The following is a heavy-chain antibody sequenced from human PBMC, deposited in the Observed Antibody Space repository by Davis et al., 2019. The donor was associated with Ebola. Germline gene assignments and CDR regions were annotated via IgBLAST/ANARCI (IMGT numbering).Heavy chain of an antibody. CDR1: GFTFSSYW. CDR3: ARYFGSYVDY. CDR2: INSDGSST. Sequence: PGGSLRLSCAASGFTFSSYWMHWVRQAPGKGLVWVSRINSDGSSTYYADSVKGRFTISRHNSKNTLYLQMNSLRAEDTAVYYCARYFGSYVDYWGQGTLVTVSS. D-gene: IGHD3-10*01. J-gene: IGHJ4*02. V-gene: IGHV3-74*01.